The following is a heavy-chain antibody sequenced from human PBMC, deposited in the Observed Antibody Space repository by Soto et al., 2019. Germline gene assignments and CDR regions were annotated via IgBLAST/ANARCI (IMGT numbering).Heavy chain of an antibody. CDR1: GGSISSYY. Sequence: PSETLSLTCTVSGGSISSYYWSWIRQPPGKGLEWIGYIYYSGSTNYNPYLKSRVTISVDTSKNQFSLKLSSVTAADTAVYYCARGLGGGSYYFDYWGQGTLVTVSS. D-gene: IGHD3-16*01. CDR3: ARGLGGGSYYFDY. CDR2: IYYSGST. V-gene: IGHV4-59*01. J-gene: IGHJ4*02.